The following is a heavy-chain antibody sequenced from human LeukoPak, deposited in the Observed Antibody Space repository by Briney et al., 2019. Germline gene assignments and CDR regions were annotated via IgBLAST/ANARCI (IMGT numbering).Heavy chain of an antibody. CDR2: ISYDGSKK. V-gene: IGHV3-30-3*01. D-gene: IGHD3-9*01. CDR3: ARDRYDILTGYPKVYGMDV. Sequence: GGSLRLSCAASGFTFSSHAMHWVRQAPGKGLEWVAVISYDGSKKNYADSVKGRFTISRDKSKNTLYLQMNSLRAEDTAVSYCARDRYDILTGYPKVYGMDVWGQGTTVTVSS. J-gene: IGHJ6*02. CDR1: GFTFSSHA.